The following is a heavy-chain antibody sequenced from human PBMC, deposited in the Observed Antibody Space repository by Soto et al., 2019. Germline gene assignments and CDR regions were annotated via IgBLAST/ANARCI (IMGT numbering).Heavy chain of an antibody. Sequence: TGESLKISCKGSGYSFTSYWISWVRQMPGKGLEWMGRIDPSDSYTNYSPSFQGHVTISADKSISTAYLQWSSLKASDTAMYYCASSSLTIFGDYYYGMDVWGQGTTVTVSS. V-gene: IGHV5-10-1*01. CDR2: IDPSDSYT. D-gene: IGHD3-3*01. CDR3: ASSSLTIFGDYYYGMDV. J-gene: IGHJ6*02. CDR1: GYSFTSYW.